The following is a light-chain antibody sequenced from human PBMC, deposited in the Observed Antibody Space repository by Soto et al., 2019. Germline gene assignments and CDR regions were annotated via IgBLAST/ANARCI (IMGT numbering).Light chain of an antibody. CDR3: CLYAGSSTLV. CDR1: SSDVGSYKI. V-gene: IGLV2-23*01. CDR2: EGS. Sequence: QSVLTQPASVSGSPGQSITISCTGTSSDVGSYKIVSWYQQHPGKAPKLMIYEGSKRPSGVSYRFSGSKSGNTASLTISGLQAEDEADYYCCLYAGSSTLVFGGGTKLTVL. J-gene: IGLJ2*01.